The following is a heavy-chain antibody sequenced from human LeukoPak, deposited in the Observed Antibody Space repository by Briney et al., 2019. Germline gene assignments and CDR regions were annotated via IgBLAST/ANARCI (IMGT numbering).Heavy chain of an antibody. CDR3: ARAPMIVVIFPPRLDF. CDR1: GYTFTGYY. CDR2: INPNTGGT. V-gene: IGHV1-2*02. J-gene: IGHJ4*02. Sequence: ASVKVSCKTSGYTFTGYYMHWVRQAPGQGLEWMGWINPNTGGTNYAQKFQGRVTMTSDTSISAAYMELSSLKSDDTAMYYCARAPMIVVIFPPRLDFWGQGTLVTVSS. D-gene: IGHD3-22*01.